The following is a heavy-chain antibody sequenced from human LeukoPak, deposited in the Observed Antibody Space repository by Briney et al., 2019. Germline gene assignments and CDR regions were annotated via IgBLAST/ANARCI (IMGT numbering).Heavy chain of an antibody. D-gene: IGHD5-18*01. J-gene: IGHJ4*02. CDR1: GGTFSSYA. Sequence: EASVKVSCKASGGTFSSYAISWVRQAPGQGLEWMGGIIPIFGTANYAQKFQGRVTITADKSTSTAYMELSSLRSEDTAVYYCARGERYGYEEGSFDYWGQGTLVTVSS. CDR2: IIPIFGTA. V-gene: IGHV1-69*06. CDR3: ARGERYGYEEGSFDY.